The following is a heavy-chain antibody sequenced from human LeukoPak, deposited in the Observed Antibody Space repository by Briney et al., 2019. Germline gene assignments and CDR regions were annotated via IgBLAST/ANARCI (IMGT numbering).Heavy chain of an antibody. CDR3: AREAAAGTYYYYMDV. Sequence: PGGSLRLSCAASGFTFSSYAMHWVRQAPGKGLEWVAVISYDGSNKYYADSVKGRFTISRDNSKNTLYLQMNSLRAEDTAVYYCAREAAAGTYYYYMDVWGQGTTVTVSS. V-gene: IGHV3-30-3*01. CDR1: GFTFSSYA. J-gene: IGHJ6*03. D-gene: IGHD6-13*01. CDR2: ISYDGSNK.